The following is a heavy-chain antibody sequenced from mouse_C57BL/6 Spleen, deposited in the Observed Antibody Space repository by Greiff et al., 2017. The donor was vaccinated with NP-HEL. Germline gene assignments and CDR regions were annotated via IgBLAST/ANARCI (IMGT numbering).Heavy chain of an antibody. J-gene: IGHJ3*01. CDR1: GFTFSSYA. V-gene: IGHV5-9-1*02. CDR2: ISSGGDYI. Sequence: DVMLVESGEGLVKPGGSLKLSCAASGFTFSSYAMSWVRQTPEKRLEWVAYISSGGDYIYYADTVKGRFTISRDNARNTLYLQMSSLKSEDTAMYYCTRGGPGYPWFAYWGQGTLVTVSA. CDR3: TRGGPGYPWFAY. D-gene: IGHD3-2*02.